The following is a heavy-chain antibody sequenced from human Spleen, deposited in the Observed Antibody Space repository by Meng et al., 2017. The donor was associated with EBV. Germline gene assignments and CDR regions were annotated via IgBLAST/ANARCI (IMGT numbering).Heavy chain of an antibody. Sequence: LLVSCSALKKTGASVGICCVATGYSFITYAKNRVRQPPGQGFKWMGGIDTNTGKPTYAQDIKQRFVFSLDTSVSTAYLQIYDLKPEDTAVYYCARGVPNYYGQFDPWGQGTLVTVSS. D-gene: IGHD3-10*01. CDR3: ARGVPNYYGQFDP. V-gene: IGHV7-4-1*01. CDR2: IDTNTGKP. CDR1: GYSFITYA. J-gene: IGHJ5*02.